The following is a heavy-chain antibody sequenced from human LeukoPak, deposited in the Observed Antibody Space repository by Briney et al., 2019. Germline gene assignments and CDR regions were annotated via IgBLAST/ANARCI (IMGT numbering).Heavy chain of an antibody. V-gene: IGHV1-46*01. CDR2: INPSGGST. CDR3: ARAPADHGDYVFAGPVVSVYMDV. CDR1: GYTFTSYY. J-gene: IGHJ6*03. D-gene: IGHD4-17*01. Sequence: GASVKVSCKASGYTFTSYYMHWVRQAPGQGLEWMGIINPSGGSTSYAQKFQGRVTMTRDMSTSTVYMELSSLRSEDTAVYYCARAPADHGDYVFAGPVVSVYMDVWGKGTTVTVSS.